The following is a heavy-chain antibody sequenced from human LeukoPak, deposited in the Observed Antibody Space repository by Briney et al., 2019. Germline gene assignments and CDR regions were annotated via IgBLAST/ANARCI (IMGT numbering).Heavy chain of an antibody. CDR3: ARDTGGSSFGY. V-gene: IGHV3-48*04. J-gene: IGHJ4*02. D-gene: IGHD6-13*01. Sequence: PGGSLRLSCAASGFTFSSYSMNWVRQAPGKGLEWLSYITSSSSSIFYADSVKGRFTISRDNAKNSLYLQMNSLRAEDTAVYYCARDTGGSSFGYWGQGTLVTVSS. CDR2: ITSSSSSI. CDR1: GFTFSSYS.